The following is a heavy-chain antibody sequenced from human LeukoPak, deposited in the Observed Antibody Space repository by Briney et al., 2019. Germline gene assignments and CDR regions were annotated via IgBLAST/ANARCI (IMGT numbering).Heavy chain of an antibody. J-gene: IGHJ1*01. CDR3: ASSGSYDGYFQH. V-gene: IGHV4-59*01. D-gene: IGHD1-26*01. Sequence: TTSETLSLTCAVSGSSISSYYWSWIRQPPGKGLEWIGYIYYSGITNYNPSLKSRVTISIDTTKNQFSLKLSSVTAADTAVYYCASSGSYDGYFQHWGQGTLVTVSS. CDR1: GSSISSYY. CDR2: IYYSGIT.